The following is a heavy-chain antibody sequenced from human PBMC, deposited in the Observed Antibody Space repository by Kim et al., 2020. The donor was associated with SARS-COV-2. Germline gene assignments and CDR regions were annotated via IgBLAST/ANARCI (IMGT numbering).Heavy chain of an antibody. V-gene: IGHV4-59*10. J-gene: IGHJ6*02. Sequence: TPPLRSRVTITVDTSKNQFSQRLTSMTAADTAIYYCARYYGRSHFYGLDVWGQGTTVTVSS. D-gene: IGHD3-10*01. CDR3: ARYYGRSHFYGLDV.